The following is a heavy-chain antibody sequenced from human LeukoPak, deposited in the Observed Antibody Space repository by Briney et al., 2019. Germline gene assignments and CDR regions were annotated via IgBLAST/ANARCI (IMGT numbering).Heavy chain of an antibody. Sequence: GGSLRLSCAASGYTFSTYWMIWVRQAPGKGLQWVASIKQDGSQKFYVDSVKGRFTVSRDNAVNSLYLQMNSLRADDTAVYYCAGGSAFSPNWFDPWGQGTLVTVSS. D-gene: IGHD3-3*01. CDR1: GYTFSTYW. CDR3: AGGSAFSPNWFDP. CDR2: IKQDGSQK. V-gene: IGHV3-7*04. J-gene: IGHJ5*02.